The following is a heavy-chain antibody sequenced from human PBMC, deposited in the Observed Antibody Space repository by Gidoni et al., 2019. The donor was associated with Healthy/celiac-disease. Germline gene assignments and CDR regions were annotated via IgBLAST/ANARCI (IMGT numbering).Heavy chain of an antibody. CDR2: ISGSGGST. CDR3: AKDSPVFSTIPAAKLV. D-gene: IGHD2-2*01. V-gene: IGHV3-23*04. J-gene: IGHJ4*02. CDR1: GFTFGSYA. Sequence: EVQLVESGGGLVQPGGSLRLSGAASGFTFGSYAMSWVRQAPGKGLEWVSAISGSGGSTYYADSVKGRFTISRDNSKNTLYLQMNSLRAEDTAVYYCAKDSPVFSTIPAAKLVWGQGTLVTVSS.